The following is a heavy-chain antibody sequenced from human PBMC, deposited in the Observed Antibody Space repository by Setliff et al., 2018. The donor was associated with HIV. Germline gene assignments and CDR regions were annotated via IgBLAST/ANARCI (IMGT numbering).Heavy chain of an antibody. CDR1: GGSITSGSYY. V-gene: IGHV4-61*09. Sequence: TSETLSLTCTVSGGSITSGSYYWSWIRQPAGKGLECIGHIYTSGNTNYNPSLKSRVTISMDTSKNHFSLKLSSVTAADTAVYYCARVRRDDFWTGPFVYWGQGTLVTVSS. J-gene: IGHJ4*02. CDR3: ARVRRDDFWTGPFVY. CDR2: IYTSGNT. D-gene: IGHD3-3*01.